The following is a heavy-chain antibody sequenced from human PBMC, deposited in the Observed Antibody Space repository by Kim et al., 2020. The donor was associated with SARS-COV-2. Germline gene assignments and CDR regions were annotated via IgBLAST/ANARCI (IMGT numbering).Heavy chain of an antibody. Sequence: TIYAQKCQSRVTMTEDTSTDTAYMELSSLRSEDTAVYYCASFESSSWFDPWGQGTLVTVSS. CDR3: ASFESSSWFDP. V-gene: IGHV1-24*01. D-gene: IGHD6-13*01. CDR2: T. J-gene: IGHJ5*02.